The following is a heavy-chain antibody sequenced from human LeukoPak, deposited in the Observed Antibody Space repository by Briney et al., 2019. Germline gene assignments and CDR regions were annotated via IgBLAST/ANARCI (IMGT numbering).Heavy chain of an antibody. D-gene: IGHD6-19*01. Sequence: PTGGSLRLSCAASGFTFSSYGMHWVRQAPGKGLEWVAVISYDGSNKYYADSVKGRFTISRDNSKNTLYLQMNSLRAEDTAVYYCARESIAVAPGHFDYWGQGTLVTVSS. CDR2: ISYDGSNK. CDR3: ARESIAVAPGHFDY. J-gene: IGHJ4*02. V-gene: IGHV3-30*03. CDR1: GFTFSSYG.